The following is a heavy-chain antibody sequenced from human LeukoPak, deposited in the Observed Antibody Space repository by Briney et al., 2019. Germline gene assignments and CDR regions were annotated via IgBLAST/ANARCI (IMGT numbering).Heavy chain of an antibody. CDR1: GGSLSSSTTY. D-gene: IGHD3-16*01. Sequence: SETLSLTCTVSGGSLSSSTTYWGWIRQPPGKGLEWIASIFYSGRTWNNPSLKSRVTISVDTSKNQFSLKVSAVTAADTAVYYCARQGTYYDKIYYFDYWGQGTLVTVSS. V-gene: IGHV4-39*01. CDR2: IFYSGRT. CDR3: ARQGTYYDKIYYFDY. J-gene: IGHJ4*02.